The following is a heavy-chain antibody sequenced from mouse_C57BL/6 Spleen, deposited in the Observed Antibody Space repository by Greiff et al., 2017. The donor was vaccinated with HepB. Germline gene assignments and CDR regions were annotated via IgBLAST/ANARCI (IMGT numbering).Heavy chain of an antibody. CDR2: IDPSDSET. CDR1: GYTFTSYW. J-gene: IGHJ2*01. D-gene: IGHD1-1*01. CDR3: ARGTTVVARGDYFDY. V-gene: IGHV1-52*01. Sequence: QVQLQQPGAELVRPGSSVKLSCKASGYTFTSYWMHWVKQRPIQGLEWIGNIDPSDSETHYNQKFKDKATLTVDKSSSTAYMQLSSLTSEDSAVYYGARGTTVVARGDYFDYWGQGTTLTVSS.